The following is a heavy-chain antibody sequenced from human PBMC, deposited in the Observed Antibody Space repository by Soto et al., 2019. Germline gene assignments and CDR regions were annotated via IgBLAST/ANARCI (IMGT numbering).Heavy chain of an antibody. CDR2: INPNSGGT. Sequence: ASVKVSCKASGYTFTGYYMHWVRQAPGQGLEWMGWINPNSGGTNYAQKFQGWVTMTRDTSISTAYMELSRLRSDDTAVYYCARDLRGGAAALFDPCGQGTLVTVSS. CDR3: ARDLRGGAAALFDP. V-gene: IGHV1-2*04. J-gene: IGHJ5*02. CDR1: GYTFTGYY. D-gene: IGHD6-13*01.